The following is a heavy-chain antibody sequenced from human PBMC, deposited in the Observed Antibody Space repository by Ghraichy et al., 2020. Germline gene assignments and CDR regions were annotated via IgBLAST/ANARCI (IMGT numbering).Heavy chain of an antibody. V-gene: IGHV1-2*02. CDR3: ARDPDRQQILEWPSYYYYGMDV. CDR1: GYTFTGYY. D-gene: IGHD3-3*01. Sequence: ASVKVSCKASGYTFTGYYMHWVRQAPGQGLEWMGWINPNSGGTNYAQKFQGRVTMTRDTSISTAYMELSRLRSDDTAVYYCARDPDRQQILEWPSYYYYGMDVWGQGTTVTVSS. CDR2: INPNSGGT. J-gene: IGHJ6*02.